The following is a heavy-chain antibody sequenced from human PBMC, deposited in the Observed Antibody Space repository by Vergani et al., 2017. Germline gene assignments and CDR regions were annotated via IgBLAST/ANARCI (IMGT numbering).Heavy chain of an antibody. CDR1: GFTFSSYG. CDR2: ISWNSGSI. D-gene: IGHD3-3*01. V-gene: IGHV3-9*01. Sequence: VQLVESGGGVVQPGRSLRLSCAASGFTFSSYGMHWVRQAPGKGLEWVSGISWNSGSIGYADSVKGRFTISRDNAKNSLYLQMNSLRAEDTALYYCAKDTASYYDFWSGYYWSSAFDIWGQGTMVTVSS. CDR3: AKDTASYYDFWSGYYWSSAFDI. J-gene: IGHJ3*02.